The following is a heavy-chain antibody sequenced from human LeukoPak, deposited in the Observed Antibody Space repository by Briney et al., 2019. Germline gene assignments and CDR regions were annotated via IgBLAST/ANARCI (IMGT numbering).Heavy chain of an antibody. V-gene: IGHV3-66*01. D-gene: IGHD3-10*01. CDR1: GFTVSSNY. CDR2: IYSGGST. Sequence: PGGSLRLSCAASGFTVSSNYMSWVRQAPGKGLEWVSVIYSGGSTYYADSVKGRFTISRDNSKNKLYLQMNSLRAEETAVYYCARALVTMVRGVIIKGGGIDYWGQGTLVTVSS. J-gene: IGHJ4*02. CDR3: ARALVTMVRGVIIKGGGIDY.